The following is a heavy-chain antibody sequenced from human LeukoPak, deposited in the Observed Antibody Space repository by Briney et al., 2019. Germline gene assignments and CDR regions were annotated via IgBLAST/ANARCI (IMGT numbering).Heavy chain of an antibody. J-gene: IGHJ4*02. V-gene: IGHV4-31*03. Sequence: SETLSLTCSVSGGSISSGGYYWRWIRQHPGKGLEWIGYTYYSGSTYYNPSLKSRVTISVDTSKNQFSLKLSSVTAADTAVYYCARDGGYVIDYWGQGTLVTVSS. D-gene: IGHD3-16*01. CDR3: ARDGGYVIDY. CDR2: TYYSGST. CDR1: GGSISSGGYY.